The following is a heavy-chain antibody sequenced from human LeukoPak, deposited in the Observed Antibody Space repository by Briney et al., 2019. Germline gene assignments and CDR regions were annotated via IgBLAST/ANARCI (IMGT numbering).Heavy chain of an antibody. V-gene: IGHV1-18*01. J-gene: IGHJ6*03. Sequence: ASVKVSCKPSGYTFTSYGISWVRQAPGQGLEWMGWINAYNGNTNYAQKLQGRVTMTTDTSTSPAYMELSSLRYEDTAVYYCASGDCSSTSCYRVYYYYYYMDVWGKGTTVTVSS. CDR3: ASGDCSSTSCYRVYYYYYYMDV. CDR2: INAYNGNT. CDR1: GYTFTSYG. D-gene: IGHD2-2*01.